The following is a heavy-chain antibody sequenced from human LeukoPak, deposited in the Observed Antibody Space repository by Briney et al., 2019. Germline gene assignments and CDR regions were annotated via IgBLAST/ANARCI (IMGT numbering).Heavy chain of an antibody. CDR1: GFTFSSYA. CDR2: ISGDGGST. Sequence: PGGSLRLSCAASGFTFSSYAMSWVRQAPGKGLEWVSLISGDGGSTYYADSVKGRFTISRDNSKNSLYLQMNSLRTEDTALYYCAKDSAGYSSGWYVYWGQGTLVTVSS. D-gene: IGHD6-19*01. CDR3: AKDSAGYSSGWYVY. V-gene: IGHV3-43*02. J-gene: IGHJ4*02.